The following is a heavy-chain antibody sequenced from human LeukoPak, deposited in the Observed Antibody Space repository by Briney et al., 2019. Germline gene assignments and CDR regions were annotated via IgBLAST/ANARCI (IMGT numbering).Heavy chain of an antibody. CDR1: GFTFSSYW. Sequence: GGSLRLSCAASGFTFSSYWMHWVRQAPGKGLVWVSRINSDGSSTNYADSVKGRFTISRDNAKNTLYLQMDSLRAEDTAVYYCARDATTVTTADLYFWGQGTLVTVSS. J-gene: IGHJ4*02. D-gene: IGHD4-17*01. V-gene: IGHV3-74*01. CDR3: ARDATTVTTADLYF. CDR2: INSDGSST.